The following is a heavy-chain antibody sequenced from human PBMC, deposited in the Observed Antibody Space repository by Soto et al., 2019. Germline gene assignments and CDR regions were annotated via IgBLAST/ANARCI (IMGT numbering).Heavy chain of an antibody. V-gene: IGHV3-30*18. Sequence: PGGSLRLSCAASGFTFSSYGMHWVRQAPGKGLEWVAVISYDGSYKYYAESVKGRFTISRDNLKNTLFLQMNSLRADDTAVYYCSKSGYFEWLLLYDYDYWGQGVLVTVSS. CDR3: SKSGYFEWLLLYDYDY. J-gene: IGHJ4*02. CDR1: GFTFSSYG. D-gene: IGHD3-9*01. CDR2: ISYDGSYK.